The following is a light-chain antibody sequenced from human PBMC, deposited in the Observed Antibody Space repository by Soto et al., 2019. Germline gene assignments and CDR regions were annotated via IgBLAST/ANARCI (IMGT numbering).Light chain of an antibody. Sequence: EIVLAQSPGTLSLSPGERATLSCRASQTLSINSLAWYKQKLGQPPRLLIYAASTRATDIPERFSGGGSGTDFTLSISSLEPDDFALYYCQQYDASPLTFSPGTKVDIK. CDR3: QQYDASPLT. J-gene: IGKJ3*01. V-gene: IGKV3-20*01. CDR2: AAS. CDR1: QTLSINS.